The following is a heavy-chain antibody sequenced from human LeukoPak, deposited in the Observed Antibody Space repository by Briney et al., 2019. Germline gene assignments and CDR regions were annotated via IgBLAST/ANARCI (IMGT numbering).Heavy chain of an antibody. CDR1: GGSISSYY. V-gene: IGHV4-4*07. Sequence: SETLSLTCTVSGGSISSYYWSWIRQPAGKGLEWIGRIYTSGSTNYNPSLKSRVTMSVDTSKNQFSLKLSSVTAADTAVYYCARVRYYGSGGYSPPYWYFDLWGRGTLVTVSS. CDR2: IYTSGST. D-gene: IGHD3-10*01. J-gene: IGHJ2*01. CDR3: ARVRYYGSGGYSPPYWYFDL.